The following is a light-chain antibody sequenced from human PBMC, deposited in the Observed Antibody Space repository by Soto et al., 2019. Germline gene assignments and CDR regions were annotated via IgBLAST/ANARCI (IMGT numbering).Light chain of an antibody. J-gene: IGKJ3*01. V-gene: IGKV1-39*01. CDR3: QHPFIAPPC. CDR2: AAS. CDR1: QSVDNY. Sequence: DMEMKHAPCCLSASIEDKVTLNCRASQSVDNYLKVYQQKPGKAPGLLIYAASTLQSGVPSRFSASGSLSYFTLTTSRLRPRSLASYYCQHPFIAPPCLGPGTNVDN.